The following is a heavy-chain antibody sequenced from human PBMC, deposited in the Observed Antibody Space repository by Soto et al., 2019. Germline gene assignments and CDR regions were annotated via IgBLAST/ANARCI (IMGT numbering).Heavy chain of an antibody. CDR1: GFTFSSYA. J-gene: IGHJ5*02. V-gene: IGHV3-23*01. D-gene: IGHD3-22*01. CDR3: AKGYRGYYDSSGYFSWFDP. CDR2: ISGSGGST. Sequence: HPGGSLRLSCAASGFTFSSYAMSWVRQAPGKGLEWVSAISGSGGSTYYADSVKGRFTISRDNSKNTLYLQMNSLRAEDTAVYYCAKGYRGYYDSSGYFSWFDPWGQGTLVTVSS.